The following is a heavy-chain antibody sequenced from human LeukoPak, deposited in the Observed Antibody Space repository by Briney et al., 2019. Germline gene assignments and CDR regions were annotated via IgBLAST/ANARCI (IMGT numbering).Heavy chain of an antibody. CDR2: ISSSSSYI. J-gene: IGHJ4*02. CDR3: ARDMRFGEFPFDY. D-gene: IGHD3-10*01. CDR1: GFDFSSYS. Sequence: GGSLRLSCAASGFDFSSYSMNWVRQAPGKGLEWVSSISSSSSYIYYADSVKGRFTISRDNAKNSLYLQMNSLRAEDTAVYYCARDMRFGEFPFDYWGQGTLVTVSS. V-gene: IGHV3-21*01.